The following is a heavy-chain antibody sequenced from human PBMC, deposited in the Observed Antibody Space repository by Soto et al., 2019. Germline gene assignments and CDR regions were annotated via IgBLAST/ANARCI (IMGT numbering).Heavy chain of an antibody. D-gene: IGHD6-19*01. V-gene: IGHV5-51*01. CDR2: IYPGDSDT. CDR1: GYRFSNSW. CDR3: ARHGAYSSSEL. Sequence: PXGSLKIFCKGSGYRFSNSWIAWVRQMPGKGLEWMGIIYPGDSDTRYSPSFQGQVSISADKSINTAYLQWSSLKASDTAMYYCARHGAYSSSELWGQGTLVTVSS. J-gene: IGHJ4*02.